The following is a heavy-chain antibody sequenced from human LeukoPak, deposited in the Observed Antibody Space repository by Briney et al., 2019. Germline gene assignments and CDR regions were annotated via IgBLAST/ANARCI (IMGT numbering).Heavy chain of an antibody. CDR2: IIPIFGTA. Sequence: ASVKVSCKASGGTFSSCAISWVRQAPGQGLEWMGGIIPIFGTANYAQKFQGRVTITADESTSTAYMELSSLRSEDTAVYYCARGALPIFPVDYWGQGTLVTVSS. CDR1: GGTFSSCA. J-gene: IGHJ4*02. CDR3: ARGALPIFPVDY. V-gene: IGHV1-69*13. D-gene: IGHD3-3*02.